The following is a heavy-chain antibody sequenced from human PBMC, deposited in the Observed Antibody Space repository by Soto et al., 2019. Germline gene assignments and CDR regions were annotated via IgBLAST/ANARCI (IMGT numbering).Heavy chain of an antibody. CDR2: IYPGDSDT. Sequence: GESLKISCKGSGYSFTSYWIGWVRQMPGKGLEWMGIIYPGDSDTRYSPSFQGQVTISADKSISTAYLQWSSLKASDTAMYYCVRKGRVVTFPPTDDFESWGQGTMVSVSS. D-gene: IGHD2-15*01. V-gene: IGHV5-51*01. J-gene: IGHJ3*02. CDR1: GYSFTSYW. CDR3: VRKGRVVTFPPTDDFES.